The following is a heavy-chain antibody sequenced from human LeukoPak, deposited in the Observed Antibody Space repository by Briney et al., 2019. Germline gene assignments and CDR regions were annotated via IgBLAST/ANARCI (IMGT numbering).Heavy chain of an antibody. Sequence: SETLPLTCSVSGGSISTYYWTWIRHPPGEGLEWIGYIYDSGSTRYNPSLKSRVTISVDASKNQFSLKLSSVTAADTAVYYCARGSCSSTSCYEADYYYMDVWGKGTTVTVSS. CDR2: IYDSGST. CDR3: ARGSCSSTSCYEADYYYMDV. D-gene: IGHD2-2*01. J-gene: IGHJ6*03. CDR1: GGSISTYY. V-gene: IGHV4-59*01.